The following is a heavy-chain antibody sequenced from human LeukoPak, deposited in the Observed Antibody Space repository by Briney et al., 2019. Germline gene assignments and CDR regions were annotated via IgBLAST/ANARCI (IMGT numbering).Heavy chain of an antibody. CDR3: AKVYGRAVAGSLGD. J-gene: IGHJ4*02. Sequence: GGSLRLSCAASGFGFSSYAIHWVRQAPGKGLEWLSFISSDGSEKYYADSVKGRFTISRDNSKNTLYLQMNSLRAEDTAVYYCAKVYGRAVAGSLGDWGQGTLVTVSS. D-gene: IGHD6-19*01. CDR2: ISSDGSEK. CDR1: GFGFSSYA. V-gene: IGHV3-30*02.